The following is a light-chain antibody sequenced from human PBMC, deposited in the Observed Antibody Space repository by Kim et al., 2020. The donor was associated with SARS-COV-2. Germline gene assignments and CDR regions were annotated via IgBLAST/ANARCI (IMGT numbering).Light chain of an antibody. CDR3: NSRDSSGNHLRV. V-gene: IGLV3-19*01. Sequence: SSELTQDPAVSVALGQTVRITCQGDSLRTYYASWYQQKPGQAPVLVIYGENNRPSGIPDRFSGSSSGNTASLTITGALAEDEADYYCNSRDSSGNHLRVFGGGTKLTVL. J-gene: IGLJ2*01. CDR2: GEN. CDR1: SLRTYY.